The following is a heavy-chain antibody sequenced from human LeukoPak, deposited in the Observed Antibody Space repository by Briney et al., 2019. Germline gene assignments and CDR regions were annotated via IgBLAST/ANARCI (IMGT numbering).Heavy chain of an antibody. CDR3: ARDNSVGDNAWWFDP. V-gene: IGHV1-46*01. CDR2: INPTGGST. Sequence: TSVKVSCEASGYTFTSYYMHWVRQAPGQGLEWMGLINPTGGSTGYAQKFQGRVTMTRDMSTSTDYMESSSLRSEDTAIYYCARDNSVGDNAWWFDPWGQGTLVIVSS. J-gene: IGHJ5*02. D-gene: IGHD1-26*01. CDR1: GYTFTSYY.